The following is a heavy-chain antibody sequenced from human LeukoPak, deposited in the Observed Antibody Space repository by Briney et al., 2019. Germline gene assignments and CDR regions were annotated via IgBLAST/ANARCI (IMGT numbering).Heavy chain of an antibody. J-gene: IGHJ6*03. CDR2: INHSGST. CDR3: ARSIAVAVGYYMDV. D-gene: IGHD6-19*01. Sequence: PSETLSLTCAVYGGSFSGYYWSWIRQPPGKGLEWIGEINHSGSTNYNPSLKSRVTISVDTSKNQFSLKLSSVTAADTAVYYCARSIAVAVGYYMDVWGKGTTVTISS. V-gene: IGHV4-34*01. CDR1: GGSFSGYY.